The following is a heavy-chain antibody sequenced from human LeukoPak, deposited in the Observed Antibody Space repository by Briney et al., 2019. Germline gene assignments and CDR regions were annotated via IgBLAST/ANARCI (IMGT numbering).Heavy chain of an antibody. CDR3: AKDMYGDYAGFSPLYFDY. CDR1: GFTFDDYA. J-gene: IGHJ4*02. Sequence: GRSLRLSCAASGFTFDDYAMHWVRQAPGKGLEWGSGISWNSGSIGYADSVKGRFTISRDNAKNSLYLQMNSLRAEDTALYYCAKDMYGDYAGFSPLYFDYWGQGTLVTVSS. CDR2: ISWNSGSI. D-gene: IGHD4-17*01. V-gene: IGHV3-9*01.